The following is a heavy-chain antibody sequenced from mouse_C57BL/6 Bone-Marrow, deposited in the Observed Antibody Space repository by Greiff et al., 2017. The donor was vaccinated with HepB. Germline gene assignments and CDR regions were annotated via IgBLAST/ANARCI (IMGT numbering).Heavy chain of an antibody. D-gene: IGHD2-5*01. CDR3: ARNFYYSKVYAMDY. J-gene: IGHJ4*01. Sequence: VQLQESGPGLVAPSQSLSITCTVSGFSLTSYAISWVRQPPGKGLEWLGVIWTGGGTNYNSALKSRLSISKDNSKSQVFLKMNSLQTDDTARYYCARNFYYSKVYAMDYWGQGTSVTVSS. V-gene: IGHV2-9-1*01. CDR2: IWTGGGT. CDR1: GFSLTSYA.